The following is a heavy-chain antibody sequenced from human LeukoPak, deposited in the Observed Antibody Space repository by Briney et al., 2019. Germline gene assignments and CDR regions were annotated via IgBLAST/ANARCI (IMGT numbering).Heavy chain of an antibody. CDR1: GGSISSYY. V-gene: IGHV4-59*01. CDR3: ARSAVVVPAAIYYYYGMDV. J-gene: IGHJ6*04. D-gene: IGHD2-2*01. Sequence: SETMSLTCTVSGGSISSYYWSWIRQPTGKGLEWIGYIYYSGSTNYNPSLKSRVTISVDTSKNQFSLKLSSVTAADTAVYYCARSAVVVPAAIYYYYGMDVWGKGTTVTVSS. CDR2: IYYSGST.